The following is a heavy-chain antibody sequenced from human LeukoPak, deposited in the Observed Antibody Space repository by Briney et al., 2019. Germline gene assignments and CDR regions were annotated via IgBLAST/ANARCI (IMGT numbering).Heavy chain of an antibody. Sequence: SETLSLTCAVYGGPFSGYYWSWIRQPPGKGLEWIGEINHSGSTNYNPSLKSRVTISVDTSKNQFSLKLSSVTAADTAVYYCAVSPYYYDSSGRLFDYWGQGTLVTVSS. CDR3: AVSPYYYDSSGRLFDY. D-gene: IGHD3-22*01. J-gene: IGHJ4*02. CDR2: INHSGST. CDR1: GGPFSGYY. V-gene: IGHV4-34*01.